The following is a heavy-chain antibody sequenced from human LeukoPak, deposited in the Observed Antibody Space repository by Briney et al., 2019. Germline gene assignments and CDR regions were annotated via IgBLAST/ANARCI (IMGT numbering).Heavy chain of an antibody. D-gene: IGHD3-10*01. CDR2: IHYNGIT. CDR3: ARNLFVDGSGSYYPDY. CDR1: GSMYSYY. J-gene: IGHJ4*02. Sequence: PSETLSLTCTVSGSMYSYYWSWIRQPPGKGLEWIGYIHYNGITNYSPSLKSRVTISVDKSKNQFSLKLSSVTAADTAVYYCARNLFVDGSGSYYPDYWGQGTLVTVSS. V-gene: IGHV4-59*12.